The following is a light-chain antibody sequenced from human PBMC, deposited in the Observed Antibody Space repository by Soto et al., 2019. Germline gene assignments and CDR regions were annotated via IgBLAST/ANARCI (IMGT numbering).Light chain of an antibody. CDR2: AAS. CDR1: QGISSY. CDR3: QHLNSFPLT. Sequence: DIQLSQSPSFLSASVGDRVTITCRAYQGISSYLSWYQQKPGKAPKLLIYAASTLQSGVPSRFIGSGSGTEFTLTISSLEPEDFATYYCQHLNSFPLTFGPGTRLEI. V-gene: IGKV1-9*01. J-gene: IGKJ5*01.